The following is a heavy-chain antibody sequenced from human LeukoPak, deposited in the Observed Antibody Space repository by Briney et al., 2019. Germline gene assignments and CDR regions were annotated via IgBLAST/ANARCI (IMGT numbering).Heavy chain of an antibody. Sequence: ASVKVSCKTSGYTFTSYYIHWVRQAPGQGLEWMGIINPSGGSTSYAQKIQGRVTMTRDTSTSTVYMYLSSLRSEDTAVYYCARDSLYGVVDYWGQGTLVTVSS. CDR2: INPSGGST. V-gene: IGHV1-46*01. D-gene: IGHD4-17*01. J-gene: IGHJ4*02. CDR1: GYTFTSYY. CDR3: ARDSLYGVVDY.